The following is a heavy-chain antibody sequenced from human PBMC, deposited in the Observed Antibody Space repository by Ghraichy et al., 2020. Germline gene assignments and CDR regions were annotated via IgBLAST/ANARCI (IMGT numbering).Heavy chain of an antibody. J-gene: IGHJ4*02. Sequence: LSLTCAASGFTFSSYAMHWVRQAPGKGLEWVAVISYDGSNKYYADSVKGRFTISRDNSKNTLYLQMNSLRAEDTAVYYCARVVYSSSWYPPDYWSQGTLVTVSS. CDR2: ISYDGSNK. CDR1: GFTFSSYA. D-gene: IGHD6-13*01. V-gene: IGHV3-30*04. CDR3: ARVVYSSSWYPPDY.